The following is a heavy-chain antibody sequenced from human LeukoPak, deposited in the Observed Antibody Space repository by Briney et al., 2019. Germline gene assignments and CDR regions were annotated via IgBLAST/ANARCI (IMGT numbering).Heavy chain of an antibody. V-gene: IGHV3-23*01. CDR2: ISNGGTT. J-gene: IGHJ4*02. CDR3: AKEARQCGPDCFSLLDC. CDR1: GFTFNSYS. D-gene: IGHD2-21*02. Sequence: GGSRRLSCVASGFTFNSYSMSWVRQAPGKGLEWVSLISNGGTTYYADSVKGRFTISRDISENTLYLQMNSLRAEDTAVYYCAKEARQCGPDCFSLLDCWGQGTLVTVSS.